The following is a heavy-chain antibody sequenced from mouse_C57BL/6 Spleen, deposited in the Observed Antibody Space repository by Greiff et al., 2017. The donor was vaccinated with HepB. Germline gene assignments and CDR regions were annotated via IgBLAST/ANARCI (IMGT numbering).Heavy chain of an antibody. CDR2: ISSGSSTI. CDR3: ARQGSDYDYDAACFAY. CDR1: GFTFSDYG. Sequence: EVKVVESGGGLVKPGGSLKLSCAASGFTFSDYGMHWVRQAPEKGLEWVAYISSGSSTIYYADTVKGRFTISRDNAKNTLFLQKTSLRSEDTAMYYCARQGSDYDYDAACFAYWGQGTLVTVSA. D-gene: IGHD2-4*01. V-gene: IGHV5-17*01. J-gene: IGHJ3*01.